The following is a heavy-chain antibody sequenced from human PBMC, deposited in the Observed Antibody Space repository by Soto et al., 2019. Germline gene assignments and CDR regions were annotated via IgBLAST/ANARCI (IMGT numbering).Heavy chain of an antibody. CDR3: ARDALGNFYDIVTPQDYYFFDYIDV. J-gene: IGHJ6*03. Sequence: EVQLVESGGGLVQPGGSLRLSCAASGFSFNNYNMNWVRQAPGQGLEWLSYISISSSTIYYADAAKGRFTISRDNAKDSLYLQMNCLSADDTAVYYCARDALGNFYDIVTPQDYYFFDYIDVWGKGTTGTVSS. CDR2: ISISSSTI. V-gene: IGHV3-48*01. D-gene: IGHD3-9*01. CDR1: GFSFNNYN.